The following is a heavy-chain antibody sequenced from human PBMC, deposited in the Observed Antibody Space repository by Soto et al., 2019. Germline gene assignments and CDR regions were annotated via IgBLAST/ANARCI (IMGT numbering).Heavy chain of an antibody. CDR1: GGSISSGDYY. D-gene: IGHD3-22*01. J-gene: IGHJ3*02. CDR2: IYYSGST. Sequence: SENLSLTCTVSGGSISSGDYYWSWIRQPPGKGLEWIGYIYYSGSTYYNPSLKSRVTISVDTSKNQFSLKLSSVTAADTAVYYCARVKVHMIVVVITRVDAFDIWGQGTMVTVSS. V-gene: IGHV4-30-4*01. CDR3: ARVKVHMIVVVITRVDAFDI.